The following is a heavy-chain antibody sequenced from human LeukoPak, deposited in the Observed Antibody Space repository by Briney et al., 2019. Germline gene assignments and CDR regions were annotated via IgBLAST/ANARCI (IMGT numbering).Heavy chain of an antibody. J-gene: IGHJ4*02. V-gene: IGHV3-23*01. Sequence: GGSLRLSCAASGFTFSSYAMSWVRQAPGKGLEWVSAISGSGGSTYYADSVKGRFTISRDNSKNTLYLQMNSLRAEDTVVYYCAKDPEWLVKYYFDYWGQGTLVPVSS. CDR3: AKDPEWLVKYYFDY. CDR2: ISGSGGST. CDR1: GFTFSSYA. D-gene: IGHD6-19*01.